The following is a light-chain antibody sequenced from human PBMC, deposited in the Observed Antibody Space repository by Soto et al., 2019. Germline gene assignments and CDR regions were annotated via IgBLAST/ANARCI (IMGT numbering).Light chain of an antibody. CDR3: QHYNSYSEA. V-gene: IGKV1-33*01. Sequence: DIHMTQSPSSLSASVGYRFTITCQASQDIRNYLNWYQQKPGKAPKLLMYDASNLETGVPSRFSGSGSGTEFTLTISSLQPDDFETYYCQHYNSYSEAFGQGTKVDIK. CDR1: QDIRNY. J-gene: IGKJ1*01. CDR2: DAS.